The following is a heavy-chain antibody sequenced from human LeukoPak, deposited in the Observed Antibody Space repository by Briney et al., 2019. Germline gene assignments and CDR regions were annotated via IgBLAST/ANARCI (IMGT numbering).Heavy chain of an antibody. CDR1: GFTFSSYS. CDR3: ARERYCSGGSCYGLDY. D-gene: IGHD2-15*01. J-gene: IGHJ4*02. Sequence: MAGGSLRLSCAASGFTFSSYSMNWVRQAPGKGLEWVSSISSSSSYIYYADSVKGRFTISRDNAKNSLYLQMNSLRAEDTAVYYCARERYCSGGSCYGLDYWGQGTLVTVSS. CDR2: ISSSSSYI. V-gene: IGHV3-21*01.